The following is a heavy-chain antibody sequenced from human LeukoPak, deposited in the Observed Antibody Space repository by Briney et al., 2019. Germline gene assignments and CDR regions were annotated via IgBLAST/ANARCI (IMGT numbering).Heavy chain of an antibody. CDR1: GFTFSSYG. Sequence: GGSLRLSCAASGFTFSSYGMHWVRQAPGKGLEWVALIKPDGSNKYYADSVKGRFTISRDNSKNTLHLQMNSLRAEDTAVYYCARSRAFDYWGQGTLVTVSS. J-gene: IGHJ4*02. CDR3: ARSRAFDY. CDR2: IKPDGSNK. V-gene: IGHV3-30*02. D-gene: IGHD2/OR15-2a*01.